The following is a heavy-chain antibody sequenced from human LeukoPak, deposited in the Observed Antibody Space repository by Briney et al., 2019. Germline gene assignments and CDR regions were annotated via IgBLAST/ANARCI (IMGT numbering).Heavy chain of an antibody. Sequence: GGSLRLSCAASGFTFSSYGMHWVRQAPGKGREWVAFIRYDGSNKYYADSVKGRFTISRDNSKNTLYLQMNSLRAEDTAVYYCATSGGIVGATTSDYWGQGTLVTVSS. CDR3: ATSGGIVGATTSDY. D-gene: IGHD1-26*01. CDR1: GFTFSSYG. J-gene: IGHJ4*02. V-gene: IGHV3-30*02. CDR2: IRYDGSNK.